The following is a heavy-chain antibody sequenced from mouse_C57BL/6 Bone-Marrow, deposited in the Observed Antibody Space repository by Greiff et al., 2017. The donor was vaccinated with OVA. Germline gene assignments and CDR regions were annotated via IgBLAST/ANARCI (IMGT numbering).Heavy chain of an antibody. J-gene: IGHJ2*01. CDR3: ARQITTVVARFDY. CDR2: ISSGGSYT. CDR1: GFTFSSYG. D-gene: IGHD1-1*01. Sequence: EVKLMESGGDLVKPGGSLKLSCAASGFTFSSYGMSWVRQTPDKRLEWVATISSGGSYTYYPDSVKGRFTISRDNAKNTLYLQMSSLKSEDTAMYYCARQITTVVARFDYWGQGTTLTVSS. V-gene: IGHV5-6*01.